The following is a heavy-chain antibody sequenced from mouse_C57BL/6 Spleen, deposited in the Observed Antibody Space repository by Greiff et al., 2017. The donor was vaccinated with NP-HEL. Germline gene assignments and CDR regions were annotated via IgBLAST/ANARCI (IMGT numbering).Heavy chain of an antibody. CDR1: GYTFTDYY. Sequence: QVQLKESGAELVRPGASVKLSCKASGYTFTDYYINWVKQRPGQGLEWIARIYPGSGNTYYNEKFKGKATLTAEKSSSTAYMQLSSLTSEDSAVYFCARDRSSYWYFDVWGTGTTVTVSS. CDR2: IYPGSGNT. CDR3: ARDRSSYWYFDV. D-gene: IGHD1-1*01. V-gene: IGHV1-76*01. J-gene: IGHJ1*03.